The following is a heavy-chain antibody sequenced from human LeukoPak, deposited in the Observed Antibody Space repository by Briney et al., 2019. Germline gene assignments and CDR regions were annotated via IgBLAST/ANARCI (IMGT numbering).Heavy chain of an antibody. V-gene: IGHV3-11*01. J-gene: IGHJ4*02. D-gene: IGHD3-22*01. Sequence: GGALRLSCAASGFIFSDYYMSWIRQAPGGGVEGGSYISSSGRTIYYADSVKGGCTISRDNAKNSLYLQMNSLRAEDTAVYYCARGSSGYLPYFDYWGQGTLVTVSS. CDR2: ISSSGRTI. CDR1: GFIFSDYY. CDR3: ARGSSGYLPYFDY.